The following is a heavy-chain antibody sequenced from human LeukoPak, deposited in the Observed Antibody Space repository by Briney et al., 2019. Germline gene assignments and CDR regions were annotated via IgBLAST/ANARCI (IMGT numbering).Heavy chain of an antibody. Sequence: GGSLRLSCATSGFTFDEYAMHWVRQAPGKGLEWVSGINGNSDEIGYADSVKGRFTISRDSAKKSLYLQMNSLRAEDTALYFCAKDRYCSSTSCPIDYWGQGTLVTVSS. CDR1: GFTFDEYA. CDR2: INGNSDEI. D-gene: IGHD2-2*01. CDR3: AKDRYCSSTSCPIDY. V-gene: IGHV3-9*01. J-gene: IGHJ4*02.